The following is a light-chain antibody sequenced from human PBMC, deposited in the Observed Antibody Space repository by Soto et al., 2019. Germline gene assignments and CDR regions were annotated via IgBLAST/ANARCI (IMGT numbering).Light chain of an antibody. J-gene: IGKJ3*01. CDR3: QQSYRTPFT. V-gene: IGKV1-39*01. CDR1: QSITTY. CDR2: AAS. Sequence: DIQMTQSPSSLSASVGDRVTITCRASQSITTYLNWYQQKPGKAPKLLIYAASSLQSGVPSRFSGSGSGTDFTLTISSLQPEDFATYYCQQSYRTPFTFGPGTEVDVK.